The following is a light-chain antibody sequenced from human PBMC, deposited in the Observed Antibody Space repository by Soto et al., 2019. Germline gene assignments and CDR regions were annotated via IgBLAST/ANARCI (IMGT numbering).Light chain of an antibody. CDR1: QDISNF. CDR3: QKYNSAPFT. Sequence: DIQMTQSPSSLSASVGDRVTITCRASQDISNFLVWFQQKPGKDPNLLIYGASTLQSGVPSRFSGSGSGTDFTLTFSRLQPEDVETYFFQKYNSAPFTFGPGTTVDIK. V-gene: IGKV1-27*01. J-gene: IGKJ3*01. CDR2: GAS.